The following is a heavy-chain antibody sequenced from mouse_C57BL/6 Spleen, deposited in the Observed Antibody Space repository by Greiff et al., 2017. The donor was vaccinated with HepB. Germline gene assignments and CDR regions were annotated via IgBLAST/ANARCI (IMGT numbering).Heavy chain of an antibody. V-gene: IGHV1-61*01. Sequence: VKLQQPGAELVRPGSSVKLSCKASGYTFTSYWMDWVKQRPGQGLEWIGNIYPSDSETHYNQKFKDKATLTVDKSSSTAYMQLSSLTSEDSAVYYCARLGLRYVVWGTGTTDTVSS. CDR3: ARLGLRYVV. CDR2: IYPSDSET. D-gene: IGHD2-4*01. J-gene: IGHJ1*03. CDR1: GYTFTSYW.